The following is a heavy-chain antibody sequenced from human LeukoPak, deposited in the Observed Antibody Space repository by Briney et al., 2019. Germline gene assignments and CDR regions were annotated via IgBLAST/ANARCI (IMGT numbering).Heavy chain of an antibody. Sequence: SETLSLTCTVSGGSIRSSYYYWGWIRQPPGKGLEWIGSIYDSGSTYYNPSLKSRVTISVDTSKNQFSLKLNSVTAADTAVYYCAGSIAVAGTLDENNWFDPWGQGTLVTVSS. CDR3: AGSIAVAGTLDENNWFDP. CDR1: GGSIRSSYYY. D-gene: IGHD6-19*01. J-gene: IGHJ5*02. V-gene: IGHV4-39*01. CDR2: IYDSGST.